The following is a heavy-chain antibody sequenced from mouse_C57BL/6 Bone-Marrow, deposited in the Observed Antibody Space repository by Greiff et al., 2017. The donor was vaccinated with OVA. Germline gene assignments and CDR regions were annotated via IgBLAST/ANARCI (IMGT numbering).Heavy chain of an antibody. D-gene: IGHD2-3*01. CDR2: IRSKSNNYAT. CDR1: GFSFNTYA. V-gene: IGHV10-1*01. Sequence: EVQVVESGGGLVQPKGSLKLSCAASGFSFNTYAMNWVRQAPGKGLEWVARIRSKSNNYATYYADSVKDRFTISRDDSESMLYLQMNNLKTEDTAMYYCVRSGWLLRGFAYWGQGTLVTVSA. J-gene: IGHJ3*01. CDR3: VRSGWLLRGFAY.